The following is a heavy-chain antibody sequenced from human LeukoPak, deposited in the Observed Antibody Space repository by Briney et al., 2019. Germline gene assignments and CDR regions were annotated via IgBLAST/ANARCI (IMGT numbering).Heavy chain of an antibody. J-gene: IGHJ4*02. V-gene: IGHV1-2*02. CDR2: INPNSGDT. D-gene: IGHD3-22*01. Sequence: GASVKVSCKASGYTFTGYYIYWVRQAPGQGLEWTGWINPNSGDTNYAQKFQGRVTMTRDTSISTAYMELSRLRSDDTAVYYCARVNSPDDYDSSGYYYFDYWGQGTLVSVSS. CDR1: GYTFTGYY. CDR3: ARVNSPDDYDSSGYYYFDY.